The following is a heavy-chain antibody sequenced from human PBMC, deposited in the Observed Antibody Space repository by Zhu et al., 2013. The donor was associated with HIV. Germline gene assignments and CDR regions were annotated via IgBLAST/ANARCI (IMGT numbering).Heavy chain of an antibody. CDR2: IIPIFGTA. CDR3: ATRRAYEYSSSSFVRGKAHYYYYYGMDV. Sequence: QVQLVQSGAEVKKPGSSVKVSCKASGGTFSSYAISWVRQAPGQGLEWMGGIIPIFGTANYAQKFQGRVTITADESTSTAYMELSSLRSEDTAVYYCATRRAYEYSSSSFVRGKAHYYYYYGMDVWGQGTTVTVSS. CDR1: GGTFSSYA. J-gene: IGHJ6*02. V-gene: IGHV1-69*01. D-gene: IGHD6-6*01.